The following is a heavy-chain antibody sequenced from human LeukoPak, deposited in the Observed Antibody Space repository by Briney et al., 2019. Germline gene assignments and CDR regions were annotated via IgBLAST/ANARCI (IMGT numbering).Heavy chain of an antibody. CDR3: ARGWSREQQLVDYFDY. CDR1: GSSISSYY. Sequence: PSETLSLTCTVSGSSISSYYWSWIRQPPGKGLEWIGYIYYSGSTNYNPSLKSRVTISVDTSKNQFSLKLSSVTAADTAVYYCARGWSREQQLVDYFDYWGQGTLVTVSS. J-gene: IGHJ4*02. D-gene: IGHD6-13*01. V-gene: IGHV4-59*01. CDR2: IYYSGST.